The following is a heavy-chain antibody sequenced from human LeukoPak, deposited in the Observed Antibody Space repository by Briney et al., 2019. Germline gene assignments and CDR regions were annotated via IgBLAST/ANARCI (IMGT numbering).Heavy chain of an antibody. V-gene: IGHV3-23*01. CDR2: LSAGGGST. D-gene: IGHD5-18*01. J-gene: IGHJ4*02. CDR3: AKDLYSYGSPANY. Sequence: GGSLRLSCAASGFIFSSYAMTWVRQAPGKGLEWVSALSAGGGSTYYADSVKGRFTISRDNSRNTLFLQMNSLRAEDTAVYYCAKDLYSYGSPANYWGQGTLVTVSS. CDR1: GFIFSSYA.